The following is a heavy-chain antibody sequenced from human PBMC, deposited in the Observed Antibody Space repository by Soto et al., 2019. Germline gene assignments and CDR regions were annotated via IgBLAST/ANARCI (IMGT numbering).Heavy chain of an antibody. D-gene: IGHD6-19*01. CDR2: IYYSGTS. J-gene: IGHJ4*02. CDR1: GGFIRGSDYY. CDR3: TDMRGQWLXRD. Sequence: SETLSLTCTVSGGFIRGSDYYWGWIRQPPGKGLEWIGNIYYSGTSYSYPSLKGRVTMSVDTSKNQFSMRLSSVTAADTAVYYCTDMRGQWLXRDWGRGIMVTVSS. V-gene: IGHV4-39*01.